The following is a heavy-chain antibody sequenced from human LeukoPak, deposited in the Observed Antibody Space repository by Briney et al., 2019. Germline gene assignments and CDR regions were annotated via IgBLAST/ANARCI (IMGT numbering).Heavy chain of an antibody. CDR2: INHSGST. J-gene: IGHJ3*02. CDR3: ARACHDSSGFDAFDI. CDR1: GGSFSGYY. V-gene: IGHV4-34*01. Sequence: PSETLSLTCAVYGGSFSGYYWSWIRQPPGKGLEWIGEINHSGSTNYNPSLKSRVTISVDTSKNQFSLKLSSVTAADTAVYYCARACHDSSGFDAFDIWGQGTMVTVSS. D-gene: IGHD3-22*01.